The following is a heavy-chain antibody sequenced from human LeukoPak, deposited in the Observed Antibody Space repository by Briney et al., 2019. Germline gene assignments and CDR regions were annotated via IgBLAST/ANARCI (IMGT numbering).Heavy chain of an antibody. Sequence: GGSLRLSCAASGFTFSSYGMHWVRQAPGKGLEWGAFIRYDGSNKYYADSVKGRFTISRDNSKNTLYLQMNSLRAEDTAVYYCAYPDLYYDSSGPLDYWGQGTLVTVSS. CDR1: GFTFSSYG. D-gene: IGHD3-22*01. V-gene: IGHV3-30*02. J-gene: IGHJ4*02. CDR3: AYPDLYYDSSGPLDY. CDR2: IRYDGSNK.